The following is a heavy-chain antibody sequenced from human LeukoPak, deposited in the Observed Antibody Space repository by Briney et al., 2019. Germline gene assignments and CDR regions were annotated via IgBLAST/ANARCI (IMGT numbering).Heavy chain of an antibody. V-gene: IGHV4-39*07. J-gene: IGHJ3*02. CDR2: IYYSGST. CDR1: GDSISSNNYY. CDR3: ARDRQSELYYYDSSGYIHAFDI. D-gene: IGHD3-22*01. Sequence: MASETLSLTCTVSGDSISSNNYYWGWIRQSPGKGLEWIGSIYYSGSTYYTPSLKSRVSISSDTSNNQLSLKLNSVTAADTAVYYCARDRQSELYYYDSSGYIHAFDIWGQGTMVTVSS.